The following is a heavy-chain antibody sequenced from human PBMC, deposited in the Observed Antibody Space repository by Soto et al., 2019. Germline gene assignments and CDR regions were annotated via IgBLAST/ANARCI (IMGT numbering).Heavy chain of an antibody. CDR1: GFTFSSYG. CDR3: ARDLSGFAPEHYYDSSGYPQFDP. D-gene: IGHD3-22*01. CDR2: IWYDGSNK. V-gene: IGHV3-33*01. J-gene: IGHJ5*02. Sequence: GGSLRLSCAASGFTFSSYGMHWVRQAPGKGLEWVAVIWYDGSNKYYADSVKGRFTISRDNSKNTLYLQMNSLRAEDTAVYYCARDLSGFAPEHYYDSSGYPQFDPWGQGTLVTVSS.